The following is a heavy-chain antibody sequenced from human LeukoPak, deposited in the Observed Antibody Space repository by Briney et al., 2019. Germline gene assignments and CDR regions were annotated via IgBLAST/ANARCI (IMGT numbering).Heavy chain of an antibody. D-gene: IGHD2-15*01. CDR3: TKDYCSGASCPFDC. J-gene: IGHJ4*02. CDR1: GFTFKNYA. Sequence: PGGSLRLSCAASGFTFKNYAMNWVRQAPGKGLEWVSAISGSCSNTYYADSVKGRFTISRDNSKNTLYLQMNGLKAEDTAVYYCTKDYCSGASCPFDCWGQGTLVTVSS. CDR2: ISGSCSNT. V-gene: IGHV3-23*01.